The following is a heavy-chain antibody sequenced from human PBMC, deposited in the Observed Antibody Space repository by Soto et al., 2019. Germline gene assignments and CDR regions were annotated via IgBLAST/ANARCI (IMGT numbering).Heavy chain of an antibody. V-gene: IGHV1-69*06. CDR2: IIPIFGTS. D-gene: IGHD4-17*01. Sequence: QVQLVQSGGEVKKPGSSVKVSCTASGGTFTNYAFSWVRQAPGQGLEWMGGIIPIFGTSNSAQKFHSRVIITADKATSTAYMELSSLTFQDTAVYYCAREGDYGGTGAFDLWGPGTMVTVSS. J-gene: IGHJ3*01. CDR1: GGTFTNYA. CDR3: AREGDYGGTGAFDL.